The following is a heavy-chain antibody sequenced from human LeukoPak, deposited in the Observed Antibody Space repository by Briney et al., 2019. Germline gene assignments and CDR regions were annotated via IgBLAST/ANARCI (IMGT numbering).Heavy chain of an antibody. D-gene: IGHD5-18*01. CDR2: ISGSGGST. J-gene: IGHJ4*02. Sequence: PGGSLRLSCAASGFTFSSYAMSWVRQAPGKGLEWVSAISGSGGSTYYADSVKGRFTISRDNAKNSLYLQMNSLRAEDTAVYYCAREMGYSYGYFDYWGRGTLVTVSS. V-gene: IGHV3-23*01. CDR3: AREMGYSYGYFDY. CDR1: GFTFSSYA.